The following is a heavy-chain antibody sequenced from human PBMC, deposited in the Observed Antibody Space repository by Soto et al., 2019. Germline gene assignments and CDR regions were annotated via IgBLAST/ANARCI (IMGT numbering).Heavy chain of an antibody. CDR2: MWYGGSNE. CDR3: ARDDHGSGRYAFFDY. Sequence: QVRLVESGGGVVQPGRSLTVSCAASGFIFSGYGMHWVRQAPGKGLEWVAFMWYGGSNEHYADSVKGRFTISRDNSKNTLYLQMNSLRAEDTAVYYCARDDHGSGRYAFFDYWGQGTLVTVSS. J-gene: IGHJ4*02. D-gene: IGHD3-10*01. V-gene: IGHV3-33*01. CDR1: GFIFSGYG.